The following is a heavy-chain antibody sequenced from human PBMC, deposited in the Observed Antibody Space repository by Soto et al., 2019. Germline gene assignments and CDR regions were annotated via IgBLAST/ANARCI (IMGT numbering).Heavy chain of an antibody. CDR3: ATQEVGGSYVYTFDP. J-gene: IGHJ5*02. CDR1: GGSITSSSYY. Sequence: PSETLSLTCTVSGGSITSSSYYWGWIRQPPGKGLEWIGSIYYSGSTYYNPSLKSRVTISVDTSKNQFSLKLSSVAAADTAVYYCATQEVGGSYVYTFDPWGQGTLVTVSS. CDR2: IYYSGST. V-gene: IGHV4-39*01. D-gene: IGHD1-26*01.